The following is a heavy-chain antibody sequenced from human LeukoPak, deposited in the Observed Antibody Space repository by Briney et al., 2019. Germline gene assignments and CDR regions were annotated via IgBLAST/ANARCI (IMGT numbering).Heavy chain of an antibody. CDR2: ISGSGGST. D-gene: IGHD3-9*01. Sequence: RGSLRLSCAASGFTFSSYAMSWGRQAPGEGLEWVSAISGSGGSTYYADSVKGRFTISRDNSKTTLYLQMNSLRAEDTAVYYCAKDVGLRYFDWSPLSYWGQGTLVTVSS. CDR1: GFTFSSYA. CDR3: AKDVGLRYFDWSPLSY. J-gene: IGHJ4*02. V-gene: IGHV3-23*01.